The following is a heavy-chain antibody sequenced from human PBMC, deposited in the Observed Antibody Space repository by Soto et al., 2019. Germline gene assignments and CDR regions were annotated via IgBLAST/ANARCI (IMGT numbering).Heavy chain of an antibody. CDR2: IIPIFGTA. D-gene: IGHD4-17*01. CDR3: ARDPQYGDYDRTGYGYYYGMDV. V-gene: IGHV1-69*01. CDR1: GGTFSSYA. Sequence: QVQLVQSGAEVKTPGSSVKVSCKASGGTFSSYAISCVRQAPGQGLEWMGGIIPIFGTANYAQKFQGRVTITADESTSTVYMELSSLRSEDTVVYYFARDPQYGDYDRTGYGYYYGMDVWGQGTTVTVSS. J-gene: IGHJ6*02.